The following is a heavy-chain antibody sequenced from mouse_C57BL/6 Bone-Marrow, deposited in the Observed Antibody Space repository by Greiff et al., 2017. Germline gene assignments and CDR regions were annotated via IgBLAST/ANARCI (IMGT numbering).Heavy chain of an antibody. Sequence: EVQLQQSGAELVKPGASVKLSCTASGFNIKDYYMHWVKQRTEQGLEWIGRIDPEDGETKYAPQFQGKATITADTSSNTAYLQLSSLTSQDTAVYYCARTGYIEVCGTGTTGTASS. V-gene: IGHV14-2*01. CDR2: IDPEDGET. J-gene: IGHJ1*03. CDR1: GFNIKDYY. CDR3: ARTGYIEV.